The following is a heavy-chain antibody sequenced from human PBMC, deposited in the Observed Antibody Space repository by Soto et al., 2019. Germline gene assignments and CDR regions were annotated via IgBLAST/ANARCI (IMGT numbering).Heavy chain of an antibody. D-gene: IGHD7-27*01. V-gene: IGHV1-3*01. CDR2: INAGYGNT. Sequence: QVHLVQSGAEVRKPGASVKVSCKASGYTFSSYAMHWVRQAPGQRLEWMGWINAGYGNTRSSQKFQARVTISRDTSASTAYMELTSLRSEDTAVYYCARDTGDGTFDFWGQGTLVTVSS. J-gene: IGHJ4*02. CDR3: ARDTGDGTFDF. CDR1: GYTFSSYA.